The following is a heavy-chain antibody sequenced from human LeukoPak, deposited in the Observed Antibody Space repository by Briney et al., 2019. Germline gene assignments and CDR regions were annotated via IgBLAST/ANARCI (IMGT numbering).Heavy chain of an antibody. CDR1: GFTFSSYA. Sequence: GGSLRLSCAASGFTFSSYAMSWVRQAPGKGLEWVSAISGSGGSTYYADSVKGRFTISRDNSKNTLCLQMNSLRAEDTAVYYCAKDVVGVDDAFDIWGQGTMVTVSS. CDR3: AKDVVGVDDAFDI. D-gene: IGHD1-26*01. V-gene: IGHV3-23*01. CDR2: ISGSGGST. J-gene: IGHJ3*02.